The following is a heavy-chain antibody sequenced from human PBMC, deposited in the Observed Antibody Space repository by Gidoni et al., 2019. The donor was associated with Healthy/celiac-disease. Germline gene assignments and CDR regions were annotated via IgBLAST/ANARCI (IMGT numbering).Heavy chain of an antibody. CDR2: IIPILGIA. CDR3: ASFRYYYGSGSSYGMDV. CDR1: GGTFSSYA. D-gene: IGHD3-10*01. Sequence: QVQLVQSGAEVKKPGSSVKVSCKASGGTFSSYAISWVRQAPGQGLEWMGRIIPILGIANYAQKFQGRVTITADKSTSTAYMELSSLRSEDTAVYYCASFRYYYGSGSSYGMDVWGQGTTVTVSS. V-gene: IGHV1-69*04. J-gene: IGHJ6*02.